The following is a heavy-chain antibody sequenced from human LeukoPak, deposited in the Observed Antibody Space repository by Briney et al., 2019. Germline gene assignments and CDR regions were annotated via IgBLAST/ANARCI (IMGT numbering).Heavy chain of an antibody. D-gene: IGHD6-13*01. CDR2: IYYSGST. J-gene: IGHJ5*02. CDR3: ARGMAAAGRPGWFDP. V-gene: IGHV4-39*07. Sequence: SETLSLTCTVSGGSISSSSYYWGWIRQPPGKGLEWIGSIYYSGSTYYNPSLKSRVTISVDTSKNQFSLKLSSVTAADTAVYYCARGMAAAGRPGWFDPWGQGTLVTVSS. CDR1: GGSISSSSYY.